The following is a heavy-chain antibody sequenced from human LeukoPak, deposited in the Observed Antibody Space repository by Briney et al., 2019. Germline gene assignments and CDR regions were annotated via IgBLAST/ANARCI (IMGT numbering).Heavy chain of an antibody. D-gene: IGHD2-15*01. CDR2: ISYDGSNK. CDR1: GFTYSSYG. V-gene: IGHV3-30*18. Sequence: PGRSLRLSCAASGFTYSSYGMHWVRQAPGKGLEWVAAISYDGSNKYYADSVKGRFTISRDNSKNTLYLQMNSLRAEDTAVYYCAKDLGVVVAANWFDPWGQGTLVTVSS. J-gene: IGHJ5*02. CDR3: AKDLGVVVAANWFDP.